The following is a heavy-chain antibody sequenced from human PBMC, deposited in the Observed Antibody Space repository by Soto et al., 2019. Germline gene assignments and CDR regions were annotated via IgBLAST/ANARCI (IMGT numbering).Heavy chain of an antibody. J-gene: IGHJ3*01. CDR1: GYTFTSYY. V-gene: IGHV1-46*03. Sequence: ASVKVSCKASGYTFTSYYMHWVRQAPGQGLEWMGRIYPSDGSTSYAQKFQGRVTMTGDTSTSTAYMELSSLSSEDTAVYYCGRVFAVIWSDGAYGGVYDFWGQRKTVIVSS. CDR3: GRVFAVIWSDGAYGGVYDF. CDR2: IYPSDGST. D-gene: IGHD3-16*01.